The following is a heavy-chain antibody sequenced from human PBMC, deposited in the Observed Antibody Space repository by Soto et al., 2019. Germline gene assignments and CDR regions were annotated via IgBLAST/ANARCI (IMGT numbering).Heavy chain of an antibody. CDR3: ASSYCGGDCYSARARTYYYYGMDV. J-gene: IGHJ6*02. CDR2: IIPIFGTA. V-gene: IGHV1-69*13. CDR1: GGTFSSYA. D-gene: IGHD2-21*02. Sequence: SSVKVSCKASGGTFSSYAISWVRQAPGQGLEWMGGIIPIFGTANYAQKFQGRVTITADESTSTAYMELSSLRSEDTAVYYCASSYCGGDCYSARARTYYYYGMDVWG.